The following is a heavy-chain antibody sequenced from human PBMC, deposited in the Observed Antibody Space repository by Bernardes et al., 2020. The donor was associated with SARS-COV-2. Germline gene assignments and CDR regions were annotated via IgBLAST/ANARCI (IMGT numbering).Heavy chain of an antibody. Sequence: GGSLRLSCAASGFTFSNSWMHWVRQAPGKGLVWVSRIYSAANTNYADSVKGRFTISRDNAKNTLYLQMNSLRAEDTAVYYCATSLGGGARPDYWGQGTLVTVSS. J-gene: IGHJ4*02. CDR2: IYSAANT. D-gene: IGHD3-16*01. CDR3: ATSLGGGARPDY. CDR1: GFTFSNSW. V-gene: IGHV3-74*01.